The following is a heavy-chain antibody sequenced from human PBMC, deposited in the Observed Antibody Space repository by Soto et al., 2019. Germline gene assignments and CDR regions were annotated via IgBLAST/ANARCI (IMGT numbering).Heavy chain of an antibody. CDR2: IYYSGST. V-gene: IGHV4-39*01. CDR1: GGSISSSSYY. J-gene: IGHJ4*02. CDR3: ARHIGYCSGGSCYASIAVARYFDY. Sequence: PSETLSLTCTVSGGSISSSSYYWGWIRQPPGKGLEWIGSIYYSGSTYYNPSLKSRVTISVDTSKNQFSLKLSSVTAADTAVYYCARHIGYCSGGSCYASIAVARYFDYWGQGTLVTVSS. D-gene: IGHD2-15*01.